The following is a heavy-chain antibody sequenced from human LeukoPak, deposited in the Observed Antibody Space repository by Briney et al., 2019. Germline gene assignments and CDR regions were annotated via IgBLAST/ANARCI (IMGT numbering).Heavy chain of an antibody. V-gene: IGHV1-69*05. Sequence: GASVKVSCKASGGTFSSYAISWVRRAPGQGLEWMGRIIPIFGTANYAQKFQGRVTITTDESTSTAYMELSSLRSEDTAVYYCARGAHRRDGYNLDWFDPWGQGTLVTVSS. CDR2: IIPIFGTA. CDR1: GGTFSSYA. D-gene: IGHD5-24*01. CDR3: ARGAHRRDGYNLDWFDP. J-gene: IGHJ5*02.